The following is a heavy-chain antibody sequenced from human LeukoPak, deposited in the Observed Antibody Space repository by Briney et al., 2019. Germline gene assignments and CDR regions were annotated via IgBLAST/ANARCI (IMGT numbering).Heavy chain of an antibody. V-gene: IGHV4-59*01. CDR1: GGSISSYY. D-gene: IGHD2-21*02. J-gene: IGHJ6*02. CDR3: ARDHSGDFRTLGYYYGMDV. CDR2: IYYSGST. Sequence: PSETLSLTCTVSGGSISSYYWSWIRQPPGKGLEWIGYIYYSGSTNYNPSLKSRVTISVDTSKNQFSLKLSSVTAADTAVYYCARDHSGDFRTLGYYYGMDVWGQGTTVTVSS.